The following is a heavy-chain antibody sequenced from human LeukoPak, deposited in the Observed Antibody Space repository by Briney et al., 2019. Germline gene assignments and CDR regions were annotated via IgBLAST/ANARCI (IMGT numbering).Heavy chain of an antibody. CDR2: INPNSGGT. Sequence: GASVKVSCKASGYTFTGYYMHWVRQAPGLGLEWMGWINPNSGGTNYAQKFQGRVTMTRDTSISTAYMELSRLRSDDTAVYYCARGRFLEWRKSPDAFDIWGQGTMVTVSS. J-gene: IGHJ3*02. CDR3: ARGRFLEWRKSPDAFDI. CDR1: GYTFTGYY. V-gene: IGHV1-2*02. D-gene: IGHD3-3*01.